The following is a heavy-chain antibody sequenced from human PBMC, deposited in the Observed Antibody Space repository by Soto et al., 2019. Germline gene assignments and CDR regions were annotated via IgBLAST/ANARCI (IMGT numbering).Heavy chain of an antibody. CDR3: ARVIGGLYYFDY. Sequence: GASVKVSCKASGYTFTSYAMHWVRQAPGQRLEWMGWINAGNGNTKYSQKFQGRVTITRDTSASTAYMELSSLRFEYTAVYYCARVIGGLYYFDYWGQGTLVTVSS. CDR1: GYTFTSYA. J-gene: IGHJ4*02. CDR2: INAGNGNT. D-gene: IGHD3-16*01. V-gene: IGHV1-3*01.